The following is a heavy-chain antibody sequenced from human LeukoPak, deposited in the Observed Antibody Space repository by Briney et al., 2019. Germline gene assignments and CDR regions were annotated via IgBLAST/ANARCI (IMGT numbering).Heavy chain of an antibody. CDR2: INTSGGTT. D-gene: IGHD3-22*01. V-gene: IGHV1-46*01. CDR3: ARDLSHRYYHSTGYAFDY. J-gene: IGHJ4*02. CDR1: GYIFTSYS. Sequence: ASVKVSCKASGYIFTSYSMHWVRRAPGQGLEWMGVINTSGGTTNYAQKFQGRVTMTRDTSTSTVYMDLSSLRSEDTAMYYCARDLSHRYYHSTGYAFDYWGQGILVSVSS.